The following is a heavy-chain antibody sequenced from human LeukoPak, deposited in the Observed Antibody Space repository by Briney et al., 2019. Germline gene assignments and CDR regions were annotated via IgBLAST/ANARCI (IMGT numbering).Heavy chain of an antibody. CDR1: GVSIRSYY. CDR2: IYYSGNT. D-gene: IGHD3/OR15-3a*01. CDR3: ARQTGSGLFILP. V-gene: IGHV4-39*01. J-gene: IGHJ4*02. Sequence: SETLSLTCTVSGVSIRSYYWSWIRQPPGKGLEWIGSIYYSGNTYYNASLKSQVSISIDTSKNQFSLKLTSVTAADTAVYYCARQTGSGLFILPGGQGTLVTVSS.